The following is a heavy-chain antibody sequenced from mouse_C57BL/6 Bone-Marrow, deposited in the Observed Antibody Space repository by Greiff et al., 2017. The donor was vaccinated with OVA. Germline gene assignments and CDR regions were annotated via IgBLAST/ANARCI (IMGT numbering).Heavy chain of an antibody. CDR3: ARASSGPDY. Sequence: EVQLQQSGPVLVKPGASVKMSCKASGYTFTDYYMNWVKQSHGKSLEWIGVINPYNGGTSYNQKFKGKATLTVDKSSSTAYMELNSLTSEDSAVYYCARASSGPDYWGQGTTLTVSS. CDR1: GYTFTDYY. CDR2: INPYNGGT. D-gene: IGHD3-2*02. J-gene: IGHJ2*01. V-gene: IGHV1-19*01.